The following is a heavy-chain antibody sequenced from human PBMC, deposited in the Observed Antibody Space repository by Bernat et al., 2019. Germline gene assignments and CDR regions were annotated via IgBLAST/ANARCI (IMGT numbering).Heavy chain of an antibody. Sequence: EVQLLESGGGLVQPGGSLRLSCAASGFTFSSYAMSWVRQAPGKGLEWVSAICGSGGSTYYSDSVKGRFTISRDNSKNTLYLQMNSLRAEDTAVYYCAKSKNLVGDAFDIWGQGTMVTVSS. CDR2: ICGSGGST. V-gene: IGHV3-23*01. J-gene: IGHJ3*02. CDR1: GFTFSSYA. D-gene: IGHD1-7*01. CDR3: AKSKNLVGDAFDI.